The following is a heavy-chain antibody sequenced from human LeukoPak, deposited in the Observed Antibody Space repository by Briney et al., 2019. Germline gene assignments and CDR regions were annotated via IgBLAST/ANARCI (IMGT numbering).Heavy chain of an antibody. V-gene: IGHV1-2*02. CDR2: INPNSGGT. J-gene: IGHJ3*02. D-gene: IGHD5-18*01. Sequence: ASVKVSCKASGYTFTGYYMHWVRQAPGQGLEWMGWINPNSGGTNYAQKFQGRVTMTRDTSISTAYMELSRLRSDDTAVYYCARDRGYSYGYPDAFDIWGQGTMVTVSS. CDR3: ARDRGYSYGYPDAFDI. CDR1: GYTFTGYY.